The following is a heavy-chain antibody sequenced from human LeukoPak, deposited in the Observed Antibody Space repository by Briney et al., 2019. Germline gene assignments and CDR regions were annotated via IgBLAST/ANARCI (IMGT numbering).Heavy chain of an antibody. CDR3: ASSIGWFDP. D-gene: IGHD2-21*01. CDR2: ISPSGGST. V-gene: IGHV1-2*02. CDR1: GYTFTSNY. J-gene: IGHJ5*02. Sequence: GASVKVSCKAFGYTFTSNYMHWVRQAPGQGPEWMGVISPSGGSTTYAQKFQGRVTMTRDTSISTAYMELSRLRSDDTAVYYCASSIGWFDPWGQGTLVTVSS.